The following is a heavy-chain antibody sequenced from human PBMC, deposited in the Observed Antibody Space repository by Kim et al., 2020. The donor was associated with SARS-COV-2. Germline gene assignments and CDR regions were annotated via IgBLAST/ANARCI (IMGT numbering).Heavy chain of an antibody. J-gene: IGHJ5*02. V-gene: IGHV3-23*01. Sequence: DSVKGRFTISRDNSKNTLYLQMNSLRAEDTAVYYCAIVPVATIVREWFDPWGQGTLVTVSS. CDR3: AIVPVATIVREWFDP. D-gene: IGHD5-12*01.